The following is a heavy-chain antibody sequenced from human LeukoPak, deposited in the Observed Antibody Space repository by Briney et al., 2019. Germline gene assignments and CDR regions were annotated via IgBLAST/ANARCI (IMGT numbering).Heavy chain of an antibody. CDR1: GFTFSSYG. CDR3: ARHSSSWEFDQ. J-gene: IGHJ4*02. D-gene: IGHD6-13*01. V-gene: IGHV3-7*04. CDR2: IRQDGSEK. Sequence: GGSLRLSCAASGFTFSSYGMHWVRQAPGKGLEWVANIRQDGSEKYYVDSAKGRFTISRDNAKNSLYLQMNSLRAEDTAAYYCARHSSSWEFDQWGQGTLVIVSS.